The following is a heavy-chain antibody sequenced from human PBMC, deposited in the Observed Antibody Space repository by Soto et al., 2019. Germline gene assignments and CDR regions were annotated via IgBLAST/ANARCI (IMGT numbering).Heavy chain of an antibody. Sequence: GGSLILSCPSSGFTFSGYYMSSMRQATGKGLEGVSYISSSGSTIYYADSVKGRFTISRENAKNSLYLQMISLRAEDTVVYYCASSTIPGDYYYYYMDVCGKGTTITVSS. CDR3: ASSTIPGDYYYYYMDV. J-gene: IGHJ6*03. V-gene: IGHV3-11*01. CDR1: GFTFSGYY. D-gene: IGHD3-9*01. CDR2: ISSSGSTI.